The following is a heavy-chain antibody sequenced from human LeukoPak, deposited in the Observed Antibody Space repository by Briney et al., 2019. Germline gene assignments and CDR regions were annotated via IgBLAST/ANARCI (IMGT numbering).Heavy chain of an antibody. CDR3: ARRGLYGDFEHY. Sequence: SETLSLTCTVSGGSISSSSYYWGWIRQPPGKGLEWIGSIYYSGSTYYNPSLESRVTISVDTSKNQFSLKLSSVTAADTAVYYCARRGLYGDFEHYWGQGALVTVSS. CDR1: GGSISSSSYY. D-gene: IGHD4-17*01. V-gene: IGHV4-39*01. CDR2: IYYSGST. J-gene: IGHJ4*02.